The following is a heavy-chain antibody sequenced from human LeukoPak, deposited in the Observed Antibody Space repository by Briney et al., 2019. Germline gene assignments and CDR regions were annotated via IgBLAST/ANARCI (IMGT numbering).Heavy chain of an antibody. J-gene: IGHJ4*02. CDR3: TRSYRPSDY. D-gene: IGHD4-11*01. V-gene: IGHV3-53*01. CDR1: GFTVSNNY. CDR2: IYSPGST. Sequence: PGGSLRLSCAASGFTVSNNYMSWVRRAPGKGLEWVSSIYSPGSTYYADSVEGRFIISRDNSKNTLSLQMNSLRPEDTAVYYCTRSYRPSDYWGQGTLVTVSS.